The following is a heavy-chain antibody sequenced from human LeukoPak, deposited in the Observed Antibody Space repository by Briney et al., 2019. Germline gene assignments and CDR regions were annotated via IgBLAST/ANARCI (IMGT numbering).Heavy chain of an antibody. J-gene: IGHJ6*03. V-gene: IGHV1-2*02. Sequence: GASVKVSCKASGYTFTGYYMHWVRQAPGQGLEWMGWINPNSGGTNYAQKFQGRVTMTRDTSISTAYMELSRLRSDDTAVYYCASEADDYDSSGYAYYYYYMDVWGKGTTVTVSS. D-gene: IGHD3-22*01. CDR3: ASEADDYDSSGYAYYYYYMDV. CDR1: GYTFTGYY. CDR2: INPNSGGT.